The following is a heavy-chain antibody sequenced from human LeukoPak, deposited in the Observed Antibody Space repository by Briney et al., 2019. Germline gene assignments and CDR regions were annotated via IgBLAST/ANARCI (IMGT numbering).Heavy chain of an antibody. CDR3: ARDAGDFDDILTGYYEMDV. Sequence: ASVKVSCKASGYTFTGYYMHWVRQAPGQGLEWMGWINPNSGGTNYAQKFQGRVTMTRDTSISTAYMELSRLRSDDTAVYYCARDAGDFDDILTGYYEMDVWGRGTTVTVSS. J-gene: IGHJ6*02. V-gene: IGHV1-2*02. D-gene: IGHD3-9*01. CDR1: GYTFTGYY. CDR2: INPNSGGT.